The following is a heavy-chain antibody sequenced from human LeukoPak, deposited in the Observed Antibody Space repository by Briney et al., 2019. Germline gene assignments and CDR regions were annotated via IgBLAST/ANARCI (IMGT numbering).Heavy chain of an antibody. CDR3: VKDLSGSYAFDY. CDR1: GFIFSSYA. D-gene: IGHD1-26*01. CDR2: ISHDGGRT. V-gene: IGHV3-64D*06. Sequence: PGGSLRLSCSASGFIFSSYAMHWVRQAPGKGLEFVSAISHDGGRTRYADSVKGRFTISRDNSKNTLYLQMSSLRAEDTAVYHCVKDLSGSYAFDYWGQGTLVTVSS. J-gene: IGHJ4*02.